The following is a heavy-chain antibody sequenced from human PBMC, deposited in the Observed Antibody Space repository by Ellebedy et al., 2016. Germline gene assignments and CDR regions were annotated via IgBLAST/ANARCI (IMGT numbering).Heavy chain of an antibody. J-gene: IGHJ4*02. CDR2: TRNKANGYTT. Sequence: GESLKISCAASGFTFSDPNMDWVRQVPGKGLEWVARTRNKANGYTTEYAASVKGRFTVSRDDSKNSLYLEMNSLKTEDTALYYCTAGAQGSGSHDYWGQGTLVTVSS. V-gene: IGHV3-72*01. CDR1: GFTFSDPN. D-gene: IGHD2-15*01. CDR3: TAGAQGSGSHDY.